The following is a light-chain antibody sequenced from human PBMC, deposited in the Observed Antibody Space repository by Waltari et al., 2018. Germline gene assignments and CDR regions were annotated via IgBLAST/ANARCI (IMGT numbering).Light chain of an antibody. Sequence: QSALTQPPSASGSPGQSVTISCPGTSSDVGGYNYVPGYQQHPGKAPKLIIFEINKRPSGVPDRFSGSKSGNTASLTVSGLQAEDEADYYCSSYAGNNIVIFGGGTKLTVL. J-gene: IGLJ2*01. CDR2: EIN. CDR1: SSDVGGYNY. CDR3: SSYAGNNIVI. V-gene: IGLV2-8*01.